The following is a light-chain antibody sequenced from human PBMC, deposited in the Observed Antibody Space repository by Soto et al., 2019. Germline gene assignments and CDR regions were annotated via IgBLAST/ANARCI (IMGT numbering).Light chain of an antibody. CDR2: GNN. J-gene: IGLJ1*01. V-gene: IGLV1-40*01. Sequence: QSVLTQPPSVSGAPGQRVTISCTGTSPNIGAGYDVYWYQQLPGTAPKLLISGNNNRPSGVPDRFSGSRSGTAASLAITGLQAEDEADYYCQSYDSSLRGSNVFGTGTKLTVL. CDR3: QSYDSSLRGSNV. CDR1: SPNIGAGYD.